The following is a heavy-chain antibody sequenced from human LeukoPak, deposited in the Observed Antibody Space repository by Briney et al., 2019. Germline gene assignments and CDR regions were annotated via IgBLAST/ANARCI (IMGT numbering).Heavy chain of an antibody. V-gene: IGHV3-23*01. J-gene: IGHJ5*02. CDR1: GFTFSSYG. Sequence: PGGSLRLSCAASGFTFSSYGMSWVRQAPGKGLEWVSAISGSGGSTYYADSVKGRFTISRDNSKNTLYLQMNSLRAEDTAVYYCAKDPRTYYYDSSGSSGWFDPWGQGTLVTVSS. CDR2: ISGSGGST. D-gene: IGHD3-22*01. CDR3: AKDPRTYYYDSSGSSGWFDP.